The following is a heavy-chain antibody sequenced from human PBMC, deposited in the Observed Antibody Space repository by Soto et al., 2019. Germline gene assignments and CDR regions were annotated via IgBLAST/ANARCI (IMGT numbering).Heavy chain of an antibody. J-gene: IGHJ6*02. Sequence: GGSLRLSCAASGFTFSNAWMNWVRQAPGKGLEWVGRIKSKTDGGTTDYAAPVKGRFTISRDDSKNTLYLQMNSLKTENTAVYYCTTYDILTGYYNEPSYYYGMDVWGQGTTVTVSS. D-gene: IGHD3-9*01. CDR1: GFTFSNAW. CDR2: IKSKTDGGTT. V-gene: IGHV3-15*07. CDR3: TTYDILTGYYNEPSYYYGMDV.